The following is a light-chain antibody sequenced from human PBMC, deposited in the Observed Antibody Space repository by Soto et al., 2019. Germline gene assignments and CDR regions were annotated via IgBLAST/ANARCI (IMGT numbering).Light chain of an antibody. J-gene: IGLJ1*01. Sequence: QSVLTQPPSVSAAPGEEVTISCSGSSSDIGRHHVSWYQQLPGTAPKLLIYENTKRPSGIPDRFSGSKSGTSATLGITGLQSGDEADYYDRPWYTSLSRVYGSATKV. CDR2: ENT. CDR3: RPWYTSLSRV. V-gene: IGLV1-51*02. CDR1: SSDIGRHH.